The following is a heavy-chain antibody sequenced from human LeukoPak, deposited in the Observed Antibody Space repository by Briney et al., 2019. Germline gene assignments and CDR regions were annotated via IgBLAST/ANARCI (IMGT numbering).Heavy chain of an antibody. Sequence: PGGSLRLSCAASGFTFSTYGMHWVRQAPDKGLEWVAIISYDGSHKYYADSVRGRFTISRDNSKNTLYLQMNSLRAEDTAVYYCARRRLDPRNWLDPWGQGTLVIVSS. J-gene: IGHJ5*02. CDR2: ISYDGSHK. CDR3: ARRRLDPRNWLDP. V-gene: IGHV3-30*03. CDR1: GFTFSTYG.